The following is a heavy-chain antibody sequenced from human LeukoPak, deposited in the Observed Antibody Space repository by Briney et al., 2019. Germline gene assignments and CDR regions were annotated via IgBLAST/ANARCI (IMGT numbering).Heavy chain of an antibody. CDR2: IGGSGDST. Sequence: GGSLRLSCVASGFTFNSYAMTWVRQAPGKGLEWVSTIGGSGDSTYSADSVKGRFTISRDNSKDTLFLQMNSLRADDTAVYYCAKDSIPVAGIGAFDVWGQGTMVTVSS. V-gene: IGHV3-23*01. J-gene: IGHJ3*01. CDR3: AKDSIPVAGIGAFDV. CDR1: GFTFNSYA. D-gene: IGHD6-19*01.